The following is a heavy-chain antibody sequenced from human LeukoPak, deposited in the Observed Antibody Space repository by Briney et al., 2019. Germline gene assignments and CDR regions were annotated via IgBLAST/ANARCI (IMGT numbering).Heavy chain of an antibody. Sequence: SETLSLTCAVSGYSISSGYDWGWIRQPPGKGLEWMGSIYHSGSTYYNPSLKSRVTISVDTSKNQFSLKLSSVTAADTAVYYCARLEEDFWSGKPAIATDYWGQGTLVTVSS. J-gene: IGHJ4*02. CDR2: IYHSGST. V-gene: IGHV4-38-2*01. CDR3: ARLEEDFWSGKPAIATDY. CDR1: GYSISSGYD. D-gene: IGHD3-3*01.